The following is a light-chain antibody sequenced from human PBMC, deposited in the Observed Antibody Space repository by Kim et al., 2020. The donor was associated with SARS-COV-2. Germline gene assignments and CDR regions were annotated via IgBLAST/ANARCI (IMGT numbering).Light chain of an antibody. V-gene: IGLV2-14*03. Sequence: QSALTQPASVSGSPGQSITISCTGTSSDVGGYNYVSWYQQHPGKAPKLIIYDVNYRPSGVSNRFSGSKSGNTASLTISGLQAEDEADYYCSSYTSSSTWVFGGGTQLTVL. CDR1: SSDVGGYNY. CDR3: SSYTSSSTWV. J-gene: IGLJ3*02. CDR2: DVN.